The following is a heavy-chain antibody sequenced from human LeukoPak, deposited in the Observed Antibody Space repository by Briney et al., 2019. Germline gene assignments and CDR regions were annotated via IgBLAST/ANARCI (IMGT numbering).Heavy chain of an antibody. J-gene: IGHJ4*02. D-gene: IGHD4-17*01. CDR2: IKQDGSEK. CDR3: ARDYGDYYFDY. CDR1: GFTFSSCW. V-gene: IGHV3-7*01. Sequence: PGGSLRLSCAASGFTFSSCWMSWVRQAPGKGLEWVANIKQDGSEKYYVDSVKGRFTISRDNSKNTLYLQMGSLRAEDMAVYYCARDYGDYYFDYWGQGTLVTVSS.